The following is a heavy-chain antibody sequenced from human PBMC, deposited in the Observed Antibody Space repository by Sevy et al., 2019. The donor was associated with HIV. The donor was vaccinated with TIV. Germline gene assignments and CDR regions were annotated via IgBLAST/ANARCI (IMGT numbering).Heavy chain of an antibody. CDR2: ISYDGSNK. V-gene: IGHV3-30*18. CDR1: GFTFSSYG. D-gene: IGHD5-18*01. J-gene: IGHJ6*02. CDR3: AKAMENTAYGMDV. Sequence: GGSLRLSCAASGFTFSSYGMHWVRQAPGKGLEWVAVISYDGSNKYYADSVKGRFTISRDNSKNTLYLQMNSLRAEDTAVYYCAKAMENTAYGMDVWGQGTTVTVSS.